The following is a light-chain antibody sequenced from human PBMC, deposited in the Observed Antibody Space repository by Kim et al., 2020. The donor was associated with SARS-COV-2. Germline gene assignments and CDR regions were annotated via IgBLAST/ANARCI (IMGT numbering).Light chain of an antibody. CDR3: QVWDSSSDHWV. CDR2: YDS. Sequence: APGKTARITWGGNNIGGKDVHWYQQKPGQAPVLVIFYDSDRPSGIPERYSGSNSGNTATLTISGVEAGDEAVYYCQVWDSSSDHWVFGGGTQLTVL. V-gene: IGLV3-21*04. CDR1: NIGGKD. J-gene: IGLJ3*02.